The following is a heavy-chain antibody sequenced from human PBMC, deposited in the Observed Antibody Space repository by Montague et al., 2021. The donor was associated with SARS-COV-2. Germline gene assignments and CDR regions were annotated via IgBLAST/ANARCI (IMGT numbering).Heavy chain of an antibody. CDR2: IYKSGTA. CDR1: GDSISTTTFY. Sequence: SETLSLTCNVSGDSISTTTFYWGWIRQPPGKGLEWIGSIYKSGTASYNPSLRSRVAISLDTSKNHFSLTLDSVTAADTAVYYCASAGERGTITFFDHGGEGTLVTASS. V-gene: IGHV4-39*02. CDR3: ASAGERGTITFFDH. D-gene: IGHD5-24*01. J-gene: IGHJ4*02.